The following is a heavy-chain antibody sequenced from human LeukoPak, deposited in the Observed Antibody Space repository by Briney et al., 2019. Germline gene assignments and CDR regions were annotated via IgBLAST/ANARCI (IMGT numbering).Heavy chain of an antibody. V-gene: IGHV2-5*01. CDR2: IYWNDDK. Sequence: SGPTLVNPTQTLTLTCTFSGFSLSTSAVGVGWIRQPPGKALEWLALIYWNDDKRHSPSLKSRLTITKDTSKNQVVLIMTNMDPVDTATYYCAHRQVVAIHFDYWGQGTLVTVSS. CDR1: GFSLSTSAVG. J-gene: IGHJ4*02. CDR3: AHRQVVAIHFDY. D-gene: IGHD2-15*01.